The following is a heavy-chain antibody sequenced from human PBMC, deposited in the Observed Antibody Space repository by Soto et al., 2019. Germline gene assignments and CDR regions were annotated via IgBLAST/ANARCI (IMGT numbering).Heavy chain of an antibody. Sequence: QITLKESGPTLVKPTQTLTLTCTFSGFSLSTSGVGVGWIRQPPGKALEWLALIYWDGDKRYSPSLKSRLTITKDTSKHQVVLTMTNMDPVDTATYYCAHHSYAPNWFDPWGQGTLVTVSS. D-gene: IGHD3-16*01. CDR2: IYWDGDK. V-gene: IGHV2-5*02. J-gene: IGHJ5*02. CDR1: GFSLSTSGVG. CDR3: AHHSYAPNWFDP.